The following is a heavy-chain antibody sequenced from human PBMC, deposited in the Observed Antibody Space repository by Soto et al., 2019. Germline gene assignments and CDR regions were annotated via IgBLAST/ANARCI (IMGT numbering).Heavy chain of an antibody. CDR3: ARETDLYPSFDY. D-gene: IGHD3-16*01. Sequence: ASVKVSCKASGYTFTGYYMHWVRQVPGQGLEWMGWINPNSGGTNYAQKFQGWVTMTRDTSISTAYMELSRLRSDDTAVYYCARETDLYPSFDYWGQGTLVTVSS. V-gene: IGHV1-2*04. CDR2: INPNSGGT. CDR1: GYTFTGYY. J-gene: IGHJ4*02.